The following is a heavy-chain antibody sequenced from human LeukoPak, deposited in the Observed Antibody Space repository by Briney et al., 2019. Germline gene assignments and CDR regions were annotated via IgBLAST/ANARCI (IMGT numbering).Heavy chain of an antibody. CDR2: ISYDGSNK. CDR3: ARVEAYCGGDCPFTATHWYFDL. Sequence: GGSLRLPCAASGFTFSSYAMHWVRQAPGKGLEWVAVISYDGSNKYYADSVKGRFTISRDNAKNTLYLQMNSLRAEDTAVYYCARVEAYCGGDCPFTATHWYFDLWGRGTLVTVSS. J-gene: IGHJ2*01. V-gene: IGHV3-30-3*01. CDR1: GFTFSSYA. D-gene: IGHD2-21*02.